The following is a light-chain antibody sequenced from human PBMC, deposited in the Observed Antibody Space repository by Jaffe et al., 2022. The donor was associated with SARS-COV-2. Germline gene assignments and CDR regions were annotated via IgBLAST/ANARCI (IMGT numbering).Light chain of an antibody. CDR2: AAS. CDR1: QSVYSS. J-gene: IGKJ5*01. V-gene: IGKV3-15*01. CDR3: QQYINWPIT. Sequence: EIVMTQSPATLSVSPGERATLSCRASQSVYSSLAWYQQVPGQAPRLLIYAASARATGIPARFSGSGSGTEFTLTISSLQSEDFAVYYCQQYINWPITFGQGTRLEIK.